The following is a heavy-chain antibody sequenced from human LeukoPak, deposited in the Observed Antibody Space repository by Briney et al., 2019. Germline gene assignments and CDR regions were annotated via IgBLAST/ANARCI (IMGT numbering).Heavy chain of an antibody. CDR3: ASGYCSGGSCFGWFDP. CDR1: GYTFSNYG. D-gene: IGHD2-15*01. Sequence: ASVKVSCKASGYTFSNYGVSWVGQAPGQGLEWMGRISAYNGNTNYAQKVQGRVTMTTDTSTTTAYMELRSLRSEDTAVYYCASGYCSGGSCFGWFDPWGQGTLVTVSS. V-gene: IGHV1-18*01. CDR2: ISAYNGNT. J-gene: IGHJ5*02.